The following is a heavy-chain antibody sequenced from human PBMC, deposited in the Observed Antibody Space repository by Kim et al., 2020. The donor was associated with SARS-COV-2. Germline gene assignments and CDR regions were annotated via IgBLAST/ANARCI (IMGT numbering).Heavy chain of an antibody. CDR1: RFTFSSYG. CDR2: ISYDGSNK. CDR3: AKDRGSGSSRSAYNY. J-gene: IGHJ4*02. D-gene: IGHD1-26*01. V-gene: IGHV3-30*18. Sequence: GGSLRLSCEASRFTFSSYGMHWVRQAPGKGLEWVAVISYDGSNKYYADSVKGRFTISRDNSKNTLYLQMTSLRAEDSAVYYCAKDRGSGSSRSAYNYWGQGTLVTVSA.